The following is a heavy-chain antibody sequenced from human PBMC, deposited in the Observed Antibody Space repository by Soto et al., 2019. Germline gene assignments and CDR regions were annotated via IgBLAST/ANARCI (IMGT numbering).Heavy chain of an antibody. CDR3: ARGVGGYYYGSGSYFDWFDP. Sequence: QVQLVQSGAEVKKPGSSVKVSCKASGGTFSSYAISWVRQAPGQGLEWMGGIIPIFGTANYAQKFQGRVTNTADDTTRIAYRELSSLRCQDTAVYYCARGVGGYYYGSGSYFDWFDPWGQGTLVTVSS. J-gene: IGHJ5*02. CDR1: GGTFSSYA. CDR2: IIPIFGTA. D-gene: IGHD3-10*01. V-gene: IGHV1-69*01.